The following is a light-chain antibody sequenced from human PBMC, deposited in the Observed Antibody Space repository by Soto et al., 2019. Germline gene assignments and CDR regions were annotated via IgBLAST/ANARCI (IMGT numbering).Light chain of an antibody. CDR1: SSNIGNNY. V-gene: IGLV1-51*01. J-gene: IGLJ2*01. CDR2: DNS. Sequence: QSVLTQPPSVSAAPGQKVTISCSGSSSNIGNNYVSWYQQLPGTAPKLLIYDNSKRPSGIPDRFSGSKSGTSATLGITGLQTGDEADYYCGTWDSSLSAGVFGGRTKLTVL. CDR3: GTWDSSLSAGV.